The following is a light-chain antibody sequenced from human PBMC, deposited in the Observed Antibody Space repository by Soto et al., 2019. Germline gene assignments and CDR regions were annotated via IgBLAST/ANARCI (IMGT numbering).Light chain of an antibody. CDR2: GAS. Sequence: EIVLTQSPGTLSLSPGERATLSCRASQTVSSIYLAWSQQKPVQAPRLLIYGASSRATGIPDRFSGSGSGTDFTLTISRLEPEDFAVYYCQQYGSSPTFGQGTKVEIK. CDR1: QTVSSIY. V-gene: IGKV3-20*01. J-gene: IGKJ1*01. CDR3: QQYGSSPT.